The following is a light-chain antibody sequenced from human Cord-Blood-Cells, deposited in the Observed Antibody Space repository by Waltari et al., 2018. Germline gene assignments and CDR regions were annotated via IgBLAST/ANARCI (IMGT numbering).Light chain of an antibody. CDR2: EGS. J-gene: IGLJ2*01. CDR3: CSYAGSVV. CDR1: SSYVWSYNL. Sequence: QSALTQPASVSGSPGQSITISCTGTSSYVWSYNLVSWYQQHPGKAPKLMIYEGSKRPSGVSNHFSGSKSGNTASLTISGLQAEDEADYYCCSYAGSVVFGGGTKLTVL. V-gene: IGLV2-23*01.